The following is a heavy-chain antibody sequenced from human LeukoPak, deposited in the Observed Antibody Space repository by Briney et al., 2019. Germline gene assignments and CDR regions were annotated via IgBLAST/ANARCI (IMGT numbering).Heavy chain of an antibody. D-gene: IGHD2-2*01. CDR1: GFTFSSYS. CDR3: ARDDCSSTSCLLIDY. Sequence: PGGSLRLSCAASGFTFSSYSMNWVRQAPGKGLEWVSSIRSSSSYIYYADSVKGRFTISRDNAKNSLYLQMNSLRAEDTAVYYCARDDCSSTSCLLIDYWGQGTLVTVSS. J-gene: IGHJ4*02. CDR2: IRSSSSYI. V-gene: IGHV3-21*01.